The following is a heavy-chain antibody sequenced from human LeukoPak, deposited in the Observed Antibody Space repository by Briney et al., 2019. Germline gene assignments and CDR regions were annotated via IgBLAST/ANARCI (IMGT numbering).Heavy chain of an antibody. V-gene: IGHV4-4*07. CDR3: VREGRTGDYEGY. D-gene: IGHD4-17*01. J-gene: IGHJ4*02. CDR2: VAGSGST. CDR1: GGSLNYYY. Sequence: PSETLSLTCSVSGGSLNYYYWSWIRQPAGRGLEWIGRVAGSGSTNYNPSLRRRATMSVDKTKNQFSLTLTAVTAADTAVYYCVREGRTGDYEGYWGPGTLVTVSS.